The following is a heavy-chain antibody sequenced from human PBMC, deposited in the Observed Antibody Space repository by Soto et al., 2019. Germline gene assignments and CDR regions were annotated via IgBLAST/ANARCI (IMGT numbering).Heavy chain of an antibody. J-gene: IGHJ5*02. D-gene: IGHD3-22*01. CDR2: IYHSGST. CDR1: GGSISSSNW. CDR3: ARARYPDYYDSSGYYYVWWFDP. V-gene: IGHV4-4*02. Sequence: SETLSLTCAVSGGSISSSNWWSWVRQPPGKGLEWIGEIYHSGSTNYNPSLKSRVTISVDKSKNQFSLKLGSVTAADTAVYYCARARYPDYYDSSGYYYVWWFDPWGQGTLVT.